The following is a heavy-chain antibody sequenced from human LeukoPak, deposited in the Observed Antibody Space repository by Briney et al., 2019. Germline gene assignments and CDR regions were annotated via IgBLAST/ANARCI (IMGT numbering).Heavy chain of an antibody. Sequence: PGGSLRLSCAASGFTFSIYAMSWVRQAPGKGLEWVSSITSSGAGTYYPDSVKGRFTISRDNSENTLYLQMNSLRAEDTAVYYCAKDRPNYYDTSGHYYRRNGDCRGQGTLVTVS. CDR2: ITSSGAGT. CDR3: AKDRPNYYDTSGHYYRRNGDC. J-gene: IGHJ4*02. CDR1: GFTFSIYA. V-gene: IGHV3-23*01. D-gene: IGHD3-22*01.